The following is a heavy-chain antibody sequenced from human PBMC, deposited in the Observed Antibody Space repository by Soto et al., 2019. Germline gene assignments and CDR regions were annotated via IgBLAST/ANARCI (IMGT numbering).Heavy chain of an antibody. J-gene: IGHJ4*02. CDR1: GGTFSSYA. Sequence: GASVKVSCKASGGTFSSYAIDWVRQAPGQGLEWMGGIIPIFGKANYAQKFQGRITITADESTSTAYMELRSLRSEDTAVYYCARGVHYHSSSYYYFYWGQGTLVTVYS. D-gene: IGHD3-22*01. CDR3: ARGVHYHSSSYYYFY. V-gene: IGHV1-69*13. CDR2: IIPIFGKA.